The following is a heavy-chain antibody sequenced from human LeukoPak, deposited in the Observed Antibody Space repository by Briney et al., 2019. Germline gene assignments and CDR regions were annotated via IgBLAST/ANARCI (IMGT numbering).Heavy chain of an antibody. CDR1: GFTFSSYA. CDR3: AKDGGSGSYYPLYFDY. D-gene: IGHD3-10*01. V-gene: IGHV3-23*01. J-gene: IGHJ4*02. CDR2: ISGSGGST. Sequence: GGSLRLSCAASGFTFSSYAMSWVRQAPGKGLEWVSAISGSGGSTYYADSVKGRFTISRDNSKNTLYLQMNSPRAEDTAVYYCAKDGGSGSYYPLYFDYWGQGTLVTVSS.